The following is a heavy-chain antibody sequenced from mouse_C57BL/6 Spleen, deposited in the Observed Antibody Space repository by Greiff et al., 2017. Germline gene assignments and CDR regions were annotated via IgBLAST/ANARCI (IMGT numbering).Heavy chain of an antibody. Sequence: EVKVEESGGGLVQPGGSLSLSCAASGFTFTDYYMSWVRQPPGKALEWLGFIRNKANGYTTDYSESVKGRFTISRDNSQSILYLHMNALRDEDGATYSCGRYGSYDYSAWFAYWGQGTLVTVSA. J-gene: IGHJ3*01. CDR2: IRNKANGYTT. CDR1: GFTFTDYY. CDR3: GRYGSYDYSAWFAY. D-gene: IGHD2-4*01. V-gene: IGHV7-3*01.